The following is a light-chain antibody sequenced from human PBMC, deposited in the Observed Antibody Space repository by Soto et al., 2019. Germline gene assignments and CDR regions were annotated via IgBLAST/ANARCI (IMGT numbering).Light chain of an antibody. J-gene: IGLJ3*02. CDR2: EVN. CDR3: SSYAGSNNLV. CDR1: SSDIGGYDY. Sequence: SVLTQPPSASGSPGQSVTISCTGTSSDIGGYDYVSWYQQHPGKAPKLIIYEVNKRPSGVPDRFSGSKSGNTASLIVSGLQAEDEADYYCSSYAGSNNLVFAGGTKLTVL. V-gene: IGLV2-8*01.